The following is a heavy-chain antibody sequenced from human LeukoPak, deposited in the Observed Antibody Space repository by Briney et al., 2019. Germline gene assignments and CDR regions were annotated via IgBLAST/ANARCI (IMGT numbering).Heavy chain of an antibody. V-gene: IGHV1-46*03. CDR3: ARDYYDSSGSGHQNRGDY. D-gene: IGHD3-22*01. Sequence: ASVKVSCKASGYTFTSYYMHWVRQAPGQGLEWMGIINPSGGSTSYAQKFQGRVTMTRDTSTSTVCMELSSLRSEDTAVYYCARDYYDSSGSGHQNRGDYWGQGTLVTVSS. J-gene: IGHJ4*02. CDR2: INPSGGST. CDR1: GYTFTSYY.